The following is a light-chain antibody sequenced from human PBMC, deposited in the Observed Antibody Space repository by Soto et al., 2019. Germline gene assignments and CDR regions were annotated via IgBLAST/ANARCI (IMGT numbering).Light chain of an antibody. CDR2: DVS. V-gene: IGLV2-14*01. J-gene: IGLJ3*02. CDR3: SSYTSSSTWV. Sequence: QSALTQPASVSGSPGQSITISCTGTSSDVGSFNYVSWYQQHPGKAPKLLIYDVSSRPSGVSNRFSGSKSGNMAPLTISGLQAEDEADYYCSSYTSSSTWVFGGGTKLTVL. CDR1: SSDVGSFNY.